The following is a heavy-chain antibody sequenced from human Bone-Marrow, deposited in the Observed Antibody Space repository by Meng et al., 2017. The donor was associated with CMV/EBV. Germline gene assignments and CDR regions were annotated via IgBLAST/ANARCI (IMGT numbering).Heavy chain of an antibody. CDR1: GYTFTSYG. CDR2: ISAYNGNT. D-gene: IGHD3-3*01. J-gene: IGHJ6*02. CDR3: ARNREDYDFWSGYTAYGMDV. Sequence: ASVKVSCKASGYTFTSYGISWVRQAPGQGLEWMGWISAYNGNTNYAQKLQGRVTMTTDTSTSTAYMELRSLRSDDTAVYYCARNREDYDFWSGYTAYGMDVWGQGTTVTFSS. V-gene: IGHV1-18*01.